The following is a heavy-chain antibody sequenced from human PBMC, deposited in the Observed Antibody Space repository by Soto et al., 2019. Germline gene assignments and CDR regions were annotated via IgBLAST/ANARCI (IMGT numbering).Heavy chain of an antibody. Sequence: ASVKVSCKASGYTFTGHYIHWVRQAPGQGLEWMGWINPNSGGTNYAQKFQGWVTMTRDTSISTAYMELSRLRSADTAVYYCARDLGYCSNGVCYNTYYFDYWGQGTLVTVSS. CDR2: INPNSGGT. V-gene: IGHV1-2*04. D-gene: IGHD2-8*01. J-gene: IGHJ4*02. CDR1: GYTFTGHY. CDR3: ARDLGYCSNGVCYNTYYFDY.